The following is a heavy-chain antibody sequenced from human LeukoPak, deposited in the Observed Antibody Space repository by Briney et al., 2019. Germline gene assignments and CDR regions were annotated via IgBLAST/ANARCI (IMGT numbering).Heavy chain of an antibody. CDR1: GGSISSYY. CDR2: IYTSGST. V-gene: IGHV4-4*07. D-gene: IGHD3-3*01. J-gene: IGHJ5*02. Sequence: SETLSLTCTVSGGSISSYYWSWIRQPAGKGLEWIGRIYTSGSTNYNPSLKSRVTMSVDTSKNQFSLKLSSVTAADTAVYYCARAGSELGYDFWSGYNWFDPWGQGTLVTVSS. CDR3: ARAGSELGYDFWSGYNWFDP.